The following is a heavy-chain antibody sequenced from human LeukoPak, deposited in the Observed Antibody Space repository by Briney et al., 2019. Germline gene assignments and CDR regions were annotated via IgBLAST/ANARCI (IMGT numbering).Heavy chain of an antibody. D-gene: IGHD2-2*01. CDR2: INPNSGGT. CDR1: GYTFTGYY. J-gene: IGHJ5*02. V-gene: IGHV1-2*02. CDR3: ARLVVVPAAGDWFDP. Sequence: GASVKVSCKASGYTFTGYYMHWVRQAPGQGLEWMGWINPNSGGTNYAQKFQGRVTMTRDTSISTAYMELSRLRSDDTAVYYCARLVVVPAAGDWFDPWGQGTLVTVSS.